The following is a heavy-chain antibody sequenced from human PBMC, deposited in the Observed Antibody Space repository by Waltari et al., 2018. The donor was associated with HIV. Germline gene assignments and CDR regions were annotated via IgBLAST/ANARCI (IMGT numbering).Heavy chain of an antibody. CDR3: ARGPRVRGVIGAFDI. D-gene: IGHD3-10*01. Sequence: QVQLQQWGAGLLKPSETLSLTCAVYGGSFSGYYWSWIRQPPGKGLEWIGEINTSGSTNEHPCPKTRVTISVDTAKTQFSLKRSSVTAGDTAVYYCARGPRVRGVIGAFDIWGQGTMVTVSS. V-gene: IGHV4-34*01. J-gene: IGHJ3*02. CDR2: INTSGST. CDR1: GGSFSGYY.